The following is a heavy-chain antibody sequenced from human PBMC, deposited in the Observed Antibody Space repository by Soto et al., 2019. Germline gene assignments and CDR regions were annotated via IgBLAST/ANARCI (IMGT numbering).Heavy chain of an antibody. D-gene: IGHD3-16*02. CDR2: IYYSGST. Sequence: SETLSLTCTVSGGSISSYYWSWIRQPPGKGLEWIGYIYYSGSTNYNPSLKSRVTISSDTSKNQFSLNLTSVTAADTAVYYCARAPETPPIVRVVVPYFFDYRGQGSLVTVSS. CDR1: GGSISSYY. CDR3: ARAPETPPIVRVVVPYFFDY. J-gene: IGHJ4*02. V-gene: IGHV4-59*12.